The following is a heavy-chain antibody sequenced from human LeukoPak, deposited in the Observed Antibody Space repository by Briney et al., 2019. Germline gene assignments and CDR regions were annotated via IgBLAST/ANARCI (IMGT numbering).Heavy chain of an antibody. V-gene: IGHV1-8*01. J-gene: IGHJ3*02. CDR1: GYTFTSYD. CDR2: MNPNSGNT. Sequence: ASVKVSCKASGYTFTSYDINWVRRATGQGLEWMGWMNPNSGNTGYAQKFQGRVTMTRNTSISTAYMELSSLRSEDTAVYYCARVYSYGSLHAFDIWGQGTMVTVSS. D-gene: IGHD5-18*01. CDR3: ARVYSYGSLHAFDI.